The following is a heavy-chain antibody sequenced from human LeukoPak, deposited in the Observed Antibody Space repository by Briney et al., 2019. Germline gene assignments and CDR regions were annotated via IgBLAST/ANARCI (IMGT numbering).Heavy chain of an antibody. CDR2: IGTAGDT. CDR3: ARDYDSSGLDY. Sequence: GGSLRLSCAASGFTFSSYDMHWVRQATGKGLEWVSAIGTAGDTYYPGSVKGRFTISRENAKNSLYLQVNGLRAGDTAVYYCARDYDSSGLDYWGQGTLVTVSS. CDR1: GFTFSSYD. V-gene: IGHV3-13*01. D-gene: IGHD3-22*01. J-gene: IGHJ4*02.